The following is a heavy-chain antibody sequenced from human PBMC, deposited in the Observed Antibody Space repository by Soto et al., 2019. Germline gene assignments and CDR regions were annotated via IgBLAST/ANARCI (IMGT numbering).Heavy chain of an antibody. CDR3: ARDRVSDGNYAL. D-gene: IGHD4-17*01. V-gene: IGHV1-69*13. J-gene: IGHJ4*02. CDR2: IIPIFGTA. CDR1: GGTFSSYA. Sequence: SVKVSCKASGGTFSSYAISWVRQAPGQGLEWMGGIIPIFGTANYAQKFQGRVTITADESTSTAYMELSSLRSEDTAVYYCARDRVSDGNYALWGQGTLVTVSS.